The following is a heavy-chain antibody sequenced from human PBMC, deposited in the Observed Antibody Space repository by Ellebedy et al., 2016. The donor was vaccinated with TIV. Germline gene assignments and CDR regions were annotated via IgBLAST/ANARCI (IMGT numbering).Heavy chain of an antibody. CDR2: IKQDGSEE. V-gene: IGHV3-7*01. CDR3: ARDQWLGRAYYFDN. D-gene: IGHD6-19*01. Sequence: GGSLRLSCAASGFTFSNYWMTWVRQAPEKGLEWVANIKQDGSEEYYVDSVKGRFAISRDNARNSLHLQMNSLRAEDTAVYYCARDQWLGRAYYFDNWGQGTLVTVSS. J-gene: IGHJ4*02. CDR1: GFTFSNYW.